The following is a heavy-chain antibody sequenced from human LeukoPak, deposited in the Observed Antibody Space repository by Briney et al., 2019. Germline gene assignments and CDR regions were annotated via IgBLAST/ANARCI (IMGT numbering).Heavy chain of an antibody. V-gene: IGHV1-18*01. J-gene: IGHJ4*02. Sequence: ASVKVSFKASGYTFTSYGISWVRQAPGQGLEWMGWISTYNGNTYYAQNLKGRVTMTTDTSTSTAYMELRSLRPDDTAVYYCARDYGPGRVDYFDSWGQGSLVTVSS. CDR1: GYTFTSYG. CDR2: ISTYNGNT. CDR3: ARDYGPGRVDYFDS. D-gene: IGHD3-10*01.